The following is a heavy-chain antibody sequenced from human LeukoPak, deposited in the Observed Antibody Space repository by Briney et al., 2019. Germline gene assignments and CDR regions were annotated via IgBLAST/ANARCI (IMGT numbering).Heavy chain of an antibody. CDR3: ARALSPRYCSCGSCYPGLDYYYYMDV. CDR1: GYTFTSYG. CDR2: IIAYNGDT. J-gene: IGHJ6*03. D-gene: IGHD2-15*01. V-gene: IGHV1-18*01. Sequence: ASVKVSCKASGYTFTSYGISWVRQAPGQGLEWMGWIIAYNGDTNYAQKLQGGVTMTTDTSTSIAYMEVTSLRSDDTAVYYCARALSPRYCSCGSCYPGLDYYYYMDVWGKGTTVTVSS.